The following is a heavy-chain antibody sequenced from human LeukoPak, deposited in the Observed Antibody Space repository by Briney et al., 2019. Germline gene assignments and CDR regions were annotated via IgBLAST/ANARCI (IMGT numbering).Heavy chain of an antibody. Sequence: SETLSLTCAVYGGSFSGYYWSWGRQPPGKGLGGIGVINHSGSTNYNPSLKSRVTISVDTSKNQFSLKLSSVTAADTAVYYCARGTPRSALYFDYWGQGTLVTVSS. CDR1: GGSFSGYY. CDR3: ARGTPRSALYFDY. J-gene: IGHJ4*02. V-gene: IGHV4-34*01. D-gene: IGHD2-15*01. CDR2: INHSGST.